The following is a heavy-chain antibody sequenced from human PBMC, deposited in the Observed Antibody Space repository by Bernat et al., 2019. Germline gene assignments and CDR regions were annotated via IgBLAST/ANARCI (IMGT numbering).Heavy chain of an antibody. CDR1: GFNFSSYG. D-gene: IGHD6-13*01. CDR3: ARGSYSSTWPEYFHH. V-gene: IGHV3-33*01. J-gene: IGHJ1*01. CDR2: IWYDESYK. Sequence: QVQLVESGGGVVQPGRSLRLSCEASGFNFSSYGMHWVRQAPGKGLEWVAIIWYDESYKYYGDSVKGRFTISRDNSKNTVYLEMNSLRAEDTAVYHCARGSYSSTWPEYFHHWGQGTLLTVSS.